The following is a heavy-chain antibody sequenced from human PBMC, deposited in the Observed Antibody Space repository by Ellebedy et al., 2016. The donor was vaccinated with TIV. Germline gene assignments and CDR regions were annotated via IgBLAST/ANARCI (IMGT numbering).Heavy chain of an antibody. D-gene: IGHD1/OR15-1a*01. Sequence: PGGSLRLSCAASGFTLSDYYMSWVRQAPGKGLEWLSYISNSGSKIYYADSLKGRFTISRDNGKNSLYLQMNSLRAEDTAVYYCARLYVANSLDYWGQGTLVTVSP. CDR1: GFTLSDYY. CDR3: ARLYVANSLDY. V-gene: IGHV3-11*01. CDR2: ISNSGSKI. J-gene: IGHJ4*02.